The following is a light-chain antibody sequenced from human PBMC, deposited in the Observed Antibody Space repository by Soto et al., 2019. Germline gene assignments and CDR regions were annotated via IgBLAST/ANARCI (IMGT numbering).Light chain of an antibody. CDR2: GAS. CDR3: QQYRTSPYT. CDR1: QSVSSSY. V-gene: IGKV3-20*01. Sequence: EIVLTQSPGTLSLSPGERATLSCRASQSVSSSYLAWYQQKPGQAPRLLIYGASSSATGIPDRFSGSGSGTDFTLTISRLEPEDLAVYYCQQYRTSPYTFGQGTKLEIK. J-gene: IGKJ2*01.